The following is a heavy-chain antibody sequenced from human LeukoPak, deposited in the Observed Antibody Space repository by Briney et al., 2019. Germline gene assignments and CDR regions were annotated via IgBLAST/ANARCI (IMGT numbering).Heavy chain of an antibody. V-gene: IGHV1-18*01. D-gene: IGHD1-26*01. Sequence: PGASVKVSCKASGYAFMSHGIHWVRQAPGQGLEWMGWISAYNGNTNYAQKLQGRVTMTTDTSTSTAYMELRSLRSDDTAVYYCARAGATTDYYYYMDVWGKGTTVTVSS. CDR2: ISAYNGNT. CDR1: GYAFMSHG. CDR3: ARAGATTDYYYYMDV. J-gene: IGHJ6*03.